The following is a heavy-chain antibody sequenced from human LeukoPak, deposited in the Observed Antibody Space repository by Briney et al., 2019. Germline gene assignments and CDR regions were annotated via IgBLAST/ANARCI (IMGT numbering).Heavy chain of an antibody. CDR1: GDSISSSSYY. V-gene: IGHV4-39*01. D-gene: IGHD3-16*01. J-gene: IGHJ4*02. Sequence: SETLSLTCTVSGDSISSSSYYWGWLRQPPGKGLEWIGNIFYSGSTNYNPSLKSRVTISVDTSKSQFSLRLSSVTAADTAVYYCAKYVWGSSIEYWGQGTLVTVSS. CDR3: AKYVWGSSIEY. CDR2: IFYSGST.